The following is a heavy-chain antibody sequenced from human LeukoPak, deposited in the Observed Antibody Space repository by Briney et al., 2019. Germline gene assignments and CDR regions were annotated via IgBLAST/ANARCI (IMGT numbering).Heavy chain of an antibody. V-gene: IGHV6-1*01. D-gene: IGHD5-18*01. Sequence: SQTLSLTCAISGDSVSSNSAAWNWIRQSPSRGLEWLGRTYYRSKWYNDYAVSVKSRITINPDTSKNQFSLKLSSVTAADTAVYYCARDRGAMANFDYWGQGTLVTVSS. CDR1: GDSVSSNSAA. CDR3: ARDRGAMANFDY. CDR2: TYYRSKWYN. J-gene: IGHJ4*02.